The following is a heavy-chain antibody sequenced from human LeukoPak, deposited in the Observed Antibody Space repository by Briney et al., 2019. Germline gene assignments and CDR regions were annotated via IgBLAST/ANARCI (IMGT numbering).Heavy chain of an antibody. Sequence: SVKVSCKASGYTFTNYGISWVRQAPGQGLEWMGGIIPLFGTANYAQKFQGRVMITADKSTSTAYMELRSLRSEDTAVFYCASATLRCSGGSCYEMDVWGKGTTVTVSS. D-gene: IGHD2-15*01. CDR2: IIPLFGTA. CDR1: GYTFTNYG. CDR3: ASATLRCSGGSCYEMDV. J-gene: IGHJ6*04. V-gene: IGHV1-69*06.